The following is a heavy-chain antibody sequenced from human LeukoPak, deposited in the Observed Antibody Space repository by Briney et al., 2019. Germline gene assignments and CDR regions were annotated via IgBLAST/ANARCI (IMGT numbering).Heavy chain of an antibody. J-gene: IGHJ4*02. Sequence: ASVKVSCKASGYTLTDYYMHRVRQAPGQGLEWMGRINPNSGGTNYAQKFQGRVTMTRDTPISTVYMELSRLRSDDTAVYYCARVGYYESSGYYEYWGQGTLVTVSS. CDR3: ARVGYYESSGYYEY. D-gene: IGHD3-22*01. CDR2: INPNSGGT. V-gene: IGHV1-2*06. CDR1: GYTLTDYY.